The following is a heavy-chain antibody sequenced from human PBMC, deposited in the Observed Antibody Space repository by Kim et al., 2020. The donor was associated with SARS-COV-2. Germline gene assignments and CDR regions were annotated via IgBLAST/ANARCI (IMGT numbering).Heavy chain of an antibody. J-gene: IGHJ6*02. Sequence: SETLSLTCTVSGGSISSSSYYWGWIRQPPGKGLEWIGSIYYSRSTYYNPSLKSRVTISVDTSKNQFSLKLSSVTAADTAVYYCARHYCSSTSCYRYGMDVWGQGTTVTVSS. V-gene: IGHV4-39*01. CDR3: ARHYCSSTSCYRYGMDV. D-gene: IGHD2-2*02. CDR1: GGSISSSSYY. CDR2: IYYSRST.